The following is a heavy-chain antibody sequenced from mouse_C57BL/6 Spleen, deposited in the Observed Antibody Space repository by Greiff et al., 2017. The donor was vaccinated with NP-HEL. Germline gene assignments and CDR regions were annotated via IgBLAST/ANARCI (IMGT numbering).Heavy chain of an antibody. CDR3: AREGDYDEGYFDY. CDR1: GFTFSDYY. Sequence: EVMLVESEGGLVQPGSSMKLSCTASGFTFSDYYMAWVRQVQEKGLEWVATINYDGSSTYYLDSLKSRFIISRDNAKNILYLQMSSLKSEDTATYYCAREGDYDEGYFDYWGQGTTLTVSS. CDR2: INYDGSST. V-gene: IGHV5-16*01. D-gene: IGHD2-4*01. J-gene: IGHJ2*01.